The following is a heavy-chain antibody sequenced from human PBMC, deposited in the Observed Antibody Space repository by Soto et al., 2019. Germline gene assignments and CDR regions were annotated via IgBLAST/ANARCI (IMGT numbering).Heavy chain of an antibody. J-gene: IGHJ4*02. V-gene: IGHV1-46*01. D-gene: IGHD1-26*01. CDR2: INPSGGST. CDR1: GYTFTSYY. CDR3: ASVRSGSDSEPYFDY. Sequence: QVQLVQSGAEVKKPGASVKVSCKASGYTFTSYYMHWVRQAPGQGLEWMGIINPSGGSTSYAQKFQGRVTMTRDTSTSTVYMELSSLRSEDTAVYYCASVRSGSDSEPYFDYWGQGTMVTVSS.